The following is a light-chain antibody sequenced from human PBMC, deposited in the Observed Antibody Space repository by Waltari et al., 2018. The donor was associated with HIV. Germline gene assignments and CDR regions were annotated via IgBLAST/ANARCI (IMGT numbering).Light chain of an antibody. J-gene: IGLJ3*02. V-gene: IGLV2-8*01. CDR2: EVN. CDR1: SRAVGDYQH. Sequence: QSALTQPPSASGSPGQSVTISCTGISRAVGDYQHVSWYQQHPGKAPQLMIYEVNKRPSGVPDRFSGSKSGNTASLTVSGLQAEDEADYYCSSYVGSNRVFGGGTKLTVL. CDR3: SSYVGSNRV.